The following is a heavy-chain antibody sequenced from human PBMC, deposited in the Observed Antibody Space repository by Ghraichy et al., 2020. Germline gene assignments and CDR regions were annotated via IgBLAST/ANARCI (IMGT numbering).Heavy chain of an antibody. J-gene: IGHJ3*02. Sequence: SVKVSCKASGGTFSSYAISWVRQAPGQGLEWMGGIIPIFGTANYAQKFQGRVTITADESTSTAYMELSSLRSEDTAVYYCARVVRNRAPDFWSGYRAFDIWGQGTMVTVSS. D-gene: IGHD3-3*01. CDR1: GGTFSSYA. CDR3: ARVVRNRAPDFWSGYRAFDI. V-gene: IGHV1-69*13. CDR2: IIPIFGTA.